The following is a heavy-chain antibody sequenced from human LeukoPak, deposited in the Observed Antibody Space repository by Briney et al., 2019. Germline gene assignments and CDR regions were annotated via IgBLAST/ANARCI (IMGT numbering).Heavy chain of an antibody. D-gene: IGHD2-2*01. CDR3: ARLGRDCSSTSCYGVSLRLGYFDL. CDR1: GYSFTSYW. V-gene: IGHV5-51*01. Sequence: GESLKISCKGSGYSFTSYWIGWVRQMPGKGLEWMGIIYPGDSDTRYSPSFQGQVTISADKSISTAYLQWSSLKASDTAMYYCARLGRDCSSTSCYGVSLRLGYFDLWGRGTLVTVSS. CDR2: IYPGDSDT. J-gene: IGHJ2*01.